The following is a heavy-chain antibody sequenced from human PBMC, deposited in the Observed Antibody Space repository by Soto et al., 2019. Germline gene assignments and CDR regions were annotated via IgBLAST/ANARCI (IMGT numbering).Heavy chain of an antibody. J-gene: IGHJ6*02. D-gene: IGHD2-15*01. CDR2: IIPIFGTV. CDR1: GGTFSSYA. V-gene: IGHV1-69*13. Sequence: SVKVSCKASGGTFSSYAISWVRQAPGQGLEWMGGIIPIFGTVNYAQKFQGRVTITADESTSTAYMELSSLRSEDTAVYYCARAMGSHCSGGSCYFHHRVGSYYYYYYGMDVWGQGTTVTVS. CDR3: ARAMGSHCSGGSCYFHHRVGSYYYYYYGMDV.